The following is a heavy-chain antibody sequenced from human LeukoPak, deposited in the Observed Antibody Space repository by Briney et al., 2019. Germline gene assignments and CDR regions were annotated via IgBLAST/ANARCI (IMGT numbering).Heavy chain of an antibody. CDR1: GGTFSSYA. J-gene: IGHJ4*02. Sequence: ASVTVSCKASGGTFSSYAISWVRQAPGQGLEWMGGIIPIFGTANYAQKFQGRVTITADESTSTAYMELSSLRSEDTAVYYCARGYYDILTGYYRALDYWGQGTLVTVSS. CDR3: ARGYYDILTGYYRALDY. V-gene: IGHV1-69*13. CDR2: IIPIFGTA. D-gene: IGHD3-9*01.